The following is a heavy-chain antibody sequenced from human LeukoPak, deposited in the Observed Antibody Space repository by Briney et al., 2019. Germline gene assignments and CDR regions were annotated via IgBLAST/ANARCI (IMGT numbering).Heavy chain of an antibody. Sequence: SETLSLTCTVSGGSISSYYWSWIRQPPGKGLEWIGCIYYSGSTNYNPSLKSRVTISVDTSKNQFSLKLSSVTAADTAVYYCARRVVAATANDAFDIWGQGTMVTVSS. CDR3: ARRVVAATANDAFDI. CDR2: IYYSGST. CDR1: GGSISSYY. D-gene: IGHD2-15*01. V-gene: IGHV4-59*01. J-gene: IGHJ3*02.